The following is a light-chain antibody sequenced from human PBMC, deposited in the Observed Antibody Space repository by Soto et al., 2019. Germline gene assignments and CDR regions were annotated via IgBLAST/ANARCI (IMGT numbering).Light chain of an antibody. CDR3: HQYDDWPLT. V-gene: IGKV3-15*01. CDR2: GTS. CDR1: QSVRDN. J-gene: IGKJ3*01. Sequence: EIVMTQSPATLSVSPGERATLSCRASQSVRDNLAWYQQKPGQAPGLLIYGTSIRATGIPARFSGSGSDTEFTLTISSLQSEGFATYYCHQYDDWPLTFGPGTKVDIK.